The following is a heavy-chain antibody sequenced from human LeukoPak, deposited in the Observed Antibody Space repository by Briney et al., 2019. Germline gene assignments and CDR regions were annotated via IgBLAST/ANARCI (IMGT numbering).Heavy chain of an antibody. CDR3: ARPFSWGPFGTFDY. J-gene: IGHJ4*02. Sequence: SETLSLTCTVSGGSISSSSYYWGWIRQPPGKGLEWIGSIYYSGSTYYNPSLKSRVTISVDTSKDQFSLKLSSVTAADTAVYYCARPFSWGPFGTFDYWGQGTLVTVSS. V-gene: IGHV4-39*01. D-gene: IGHD6-13*01. CDR2: IYYSGST. CDR1: GGSISSSSYY.